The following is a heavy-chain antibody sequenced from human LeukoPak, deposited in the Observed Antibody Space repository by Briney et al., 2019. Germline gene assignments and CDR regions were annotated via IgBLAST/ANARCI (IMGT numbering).Heavy chain of an antibody. D-gene: IGHD2-2*01. Sequence: SQTLSLTCTVSGGSISSGDYSWSWVRRPPGKGLEWIGYIYHSGSTHYNPSLKSRVTISVDRSKNQFSLNLSSVTAADTAVYYCARGGSSSTSYQFDPWGQGTLVTVSS. V-gene: IGHV4-30-2*01. CDR3: ARGGSSSTSYQFDP. CDR2: IYHSGST. J-gene: IGHJ5*02. CDR1: GGSISSGDYS.